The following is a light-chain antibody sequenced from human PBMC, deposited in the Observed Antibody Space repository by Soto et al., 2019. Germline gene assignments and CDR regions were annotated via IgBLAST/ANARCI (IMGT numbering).Light chain of an antibody. CDR2: GAS. V-gene: IGKV3-20*01. J-gene: IGKJ5*01. CDR3: HKYGSSPPVT. CDR1: QSISDT. Sequence: EIVMTQSPATLSVSPGGRATLSCRASQSISDTLAWYQQKPGQAPRLLIYGASRRATGFPARFSGSGSGTDFTLTISRLEPEDFAMYYCHKYGSSPPVTFGQGTRLEIK.